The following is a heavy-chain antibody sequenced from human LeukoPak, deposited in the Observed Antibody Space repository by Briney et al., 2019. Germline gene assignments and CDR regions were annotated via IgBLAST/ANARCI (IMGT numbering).Heavy chain of an antibody. D-gene: IGHD6-13*01. CDR3: ARDRWGIAAAGLDY. CDR2: ISSSSSTI. Sequence: PGGSLRLSGAASGFTFSSYSINWVRQAPGKGLERVSYISSSSSTIYYAHSVKGRFTISRDNAKNSLYLQMNSLRDEDTAVYYCARDRWGIAAAGLDYWGQGTLVTVSS. V-gene: IGHV3-48*02. CDR1: GFTFSSYS. J-gene: IGHJ4*02.